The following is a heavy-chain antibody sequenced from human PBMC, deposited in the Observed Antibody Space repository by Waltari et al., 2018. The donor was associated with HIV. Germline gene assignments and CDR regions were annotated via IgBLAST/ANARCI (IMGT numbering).Heavy chain of an antibody. V-gene: IGHV1-3*01. D-gene: IGHD3-22*01. CDR3: ASGSSGDNTGAFDY. J-gene: IGHJ4*02. CDR2: INAGNGNT. Sequence: QVQLVQSGAEVKKPGASVKVSCKASGYPFTSYAMPWVRQAPGQRLEWMGWINAGNGNTKYSQKFQGRVTITRDTSASTAYMELSSLRSEDTAVYYCASGSSGDNTGAFDYWGQGTLVTVSS. CDR1: GYPFTSYA.